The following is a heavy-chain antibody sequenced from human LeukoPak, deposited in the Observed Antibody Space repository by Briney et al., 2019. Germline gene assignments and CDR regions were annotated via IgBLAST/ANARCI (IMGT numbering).Heavy chain of an antibody. D-gene: IGHD2-8*02. CDR3: ARDLVPSDAFDI. J-gene: IGHJ3*02. CDR1: GFTFSYYY. Sequence: GGSLRLSCAASGFTFSYYYMSWIRQAPGKGLEWVSYISSSSSYTNYADSVKGRFTISRDNAKNSLYLQMNSLRAEDTAVYYCARDLVPSDAFDIWGQGTMVTVSS. CDR2: ISSSSSYT. V-gene: IGHV3-11*06.